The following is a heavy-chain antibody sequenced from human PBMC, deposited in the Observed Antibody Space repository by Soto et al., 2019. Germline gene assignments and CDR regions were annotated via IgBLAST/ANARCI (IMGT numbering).Heavy chain of an antibody. J-gene: IGHJ6*02. CDR2: IYYSGST. CDR1: GGSISSGDYY. Sequence: KPSETLSLTCTVSGGSISSGDYYWSWMRQPPGKGLEWIGYIYYSGSTYYNPSLKSRVTISVDTSKNQFSLKLSSVTAADTAVYYCARDVVYGSGSYFSLSPVDYYYGMDVWGQGTTVTVSS. CDR3: ARDVVYGSGSYFSLSPVDYYYGMDV. V-gene: IGHV4-30-4*01. D-gene: IGHD3-10*01.